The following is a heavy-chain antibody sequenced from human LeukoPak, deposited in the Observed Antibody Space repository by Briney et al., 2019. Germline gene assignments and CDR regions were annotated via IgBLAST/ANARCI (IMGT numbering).Heavy chain of an antibody. CDR1: GGTFISYA. V-gene: IGHV1-69*05. Sequence: SVKVSCKASGGTFISYAISWVRQAPGQGLEWMGGIIPIFGTANYAQKFQGRVTITTDESTSTAYMELSSLRSEDTAVYYCASPGASSSWYSPFDYWGQGILVTVSS. CDR2: IIPIFGTA. J-gene: IGHJ4*02. CDR3: ASPGASSSWYSPFDY. D-gene: IGHD6-13*01.